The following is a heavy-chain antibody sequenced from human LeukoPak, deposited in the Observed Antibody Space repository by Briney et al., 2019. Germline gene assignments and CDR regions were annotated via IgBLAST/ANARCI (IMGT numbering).Heavy chain of an antibody. CDR3: ARQMTWSNISSLHSVGY. CDR1: GGSISSGDYY. D-gene: IGHD1-26*01. J-gene: IGHJ4*02. V-gene: IGHV4-30-4*01. CDR2: IYYSGST. Sequence: PSETLSLTCTVSGGSISSGDYYWSWIRQPPGKGLEWIGYIYYSGSTYYNPSLKSRVTISVDTSKNQFSLKLSSVTATDTAVYYCARQMTWSNISSLHSVGYWGQGTLVTVSS.